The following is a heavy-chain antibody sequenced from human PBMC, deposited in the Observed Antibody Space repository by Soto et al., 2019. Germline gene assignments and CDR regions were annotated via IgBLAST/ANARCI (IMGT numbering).Heavy chain of an antibody. CDR1: GYIFTAYS. J-gene: IGHJ1*01. V-gene: IGHV1-46*01. CDR2: VNPSGGST. Sequence: ASVKVSCKASGYIFTAYSMHWVRQAPGQGLEWMGVVNPSGGSTNYAQKFQGRITMTRNTSTSTVYMDLSSLTSEDTAVYYCAREENCSDGICYSEYFQRWGQGTLVTVSS. CDR3: AREENCSDGICYSEYFQR. D-gene: IGHD2-15*01.